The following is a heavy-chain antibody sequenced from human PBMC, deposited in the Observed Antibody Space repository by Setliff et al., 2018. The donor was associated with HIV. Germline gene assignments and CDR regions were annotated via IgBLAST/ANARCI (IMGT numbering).Heavy chain of an antibody. CDR3: GRLETGPATSAYGPFNS. CDR2: SYYSSRT. CDR1: DASISTSNFL. Sequence: VPPSETLSLTCTVSDASISTSNFLWGWIRQSPGKGLEWIGSSYYSSRTYYNPSLKNRVTISADTSKNHLSLKLTSLTAADTAVYYCGRLETGPATSAYGPFNSWGQGKMVTVSS. V-gene: IGHV4-39*02. J-gene: IGHJ4*02. D-gene: IGHD4-17*01.